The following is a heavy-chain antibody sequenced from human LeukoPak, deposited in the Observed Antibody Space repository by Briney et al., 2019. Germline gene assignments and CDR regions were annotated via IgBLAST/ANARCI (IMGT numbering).Heavy chain of an antibody. CDR3: AREGSWSGYYNPNHYYYYMDV. CDR1: GFTFSSYA. D-gene: IGHD3-3*01. J-gene: IGHJ6*03. V-gene: IGHV3-30*01. CDR2: ISYDGSNK. Sequence: GRSLRLSCAASGFTFSSYAMHWVRQAPGKGLEWVAVISYDGSNKYYADSVKGRFTISRDNSKNTLYLQMTSLRAEDTAVYYCAREGSWSGYYNPNHYYYYMDVWGKGTTVTVSS.